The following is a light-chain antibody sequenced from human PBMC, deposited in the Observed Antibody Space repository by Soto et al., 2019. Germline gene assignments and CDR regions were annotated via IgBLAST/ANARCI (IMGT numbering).Light chain of an antibody. Sequence: EIVLTQSPATLSLSPGERATLSCRASQGVSSYLAWYQQKPGQAPRLLIYDASNRATGIPARFSGGGSGTDFSLTISRLQREDFAVYYCQQCGSPPFTFGPGTKVDIK. CDR2: DAS. CDR3: QQCGSPPFT. CDR1: QGVSSY. J-gene: IGKJ3*01. V-gene: IGKV3D-11*01.